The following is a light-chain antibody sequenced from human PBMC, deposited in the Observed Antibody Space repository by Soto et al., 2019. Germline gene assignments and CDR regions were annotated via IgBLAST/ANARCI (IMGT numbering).Light chain of an antibody. Sequence: ENVLTQSPGTLSLSPGEGATLSCRASRGVSANYLAWYQQKPGQAPTLLIYGASSRAAGIPDRFSGSGSGTDFALTIRRLEPEDFEVYYCQQYGSSPRTFGKGTKVDIX. CDR3: QQYGSSPRT. J-gene: IGKJ1*01. CDR1: RGVSANY. V-gene: IGKV3-20*01. CDR2: GAS.